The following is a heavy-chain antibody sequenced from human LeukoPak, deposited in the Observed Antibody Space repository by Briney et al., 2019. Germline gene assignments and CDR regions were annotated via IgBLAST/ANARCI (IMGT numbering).Heavy chain of an antibody. CDR3: AATGIAVAQYYFDY. J-gene: IGHJ4*02. CDR1: GGSFSGYY. D-gene: IGHD6-19*01. Sequence: SETLSLTCAVYGGSFSGYYWSWIRQPPGKGLEWIGEINHSGSTNYNPSLKSRVTISVDTSKNQFSLKLSSVTAADTAVYYCAATGIAVAQYYFDYWGQGTLVTVSS. V-gene: IGHV4-34*01. CDR2: INHSGST.